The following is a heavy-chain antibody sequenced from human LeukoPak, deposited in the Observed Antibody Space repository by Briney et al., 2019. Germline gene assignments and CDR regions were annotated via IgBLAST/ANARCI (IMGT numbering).Heavy chain of an antibody. D-gene: IGHD3-10*01. Sequence: SETLSLTCTVSGGSISSSSYYWGWIRQPPGKGLGWIGSIYYSGSTYYNPSLKSRVTISVDTSKNQFSLKLSSVTAADTAVYYCARLVRGVPADYWGQGILVTVSS. CDR1: GGSISSSSYY. CDR2: IYYSGST. CDR3: ARLVRGVPADY. J-gene: IGHJ4*02. V-gene: IGHV4-39*01.